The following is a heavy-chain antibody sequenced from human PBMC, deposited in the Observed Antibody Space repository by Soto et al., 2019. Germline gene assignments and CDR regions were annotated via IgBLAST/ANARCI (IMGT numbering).Heavy chain of an antibody. CDR3: ARFKNRGGDYSTYYYYGMDV. CDR1: GVTMSYGGYY. CDR2: INHSGST. V-gene: IGHV4-34*01. D-gene: IGHD2-21*02. Sequence: SETLSLTCSVSGVTMSYGGYYWSWIRQPPGKGLEWIGEINHSGSTNYNPSLKSRVTISVDTSKNQFSLKLSSVTAADTAVYYCARFKNRGGDYSTYYYYGMDVWGQGTTVTVSS. J-gene: IGHJ6*02.